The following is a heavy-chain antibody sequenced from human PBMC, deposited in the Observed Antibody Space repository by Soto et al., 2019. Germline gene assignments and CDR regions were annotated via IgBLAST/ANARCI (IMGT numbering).Heavy chain of an antibody. D-gene: IGHD6-6*01. CDR1: GFTFSNYA. V-gene: IGHV3-23*01. CDR2: ISGSGGTT. Sequence: EVQLLESGGGLVQPGGSLRLSCAASGFTFSNYAMSWVRQAPGKGLEWVSIISGSGGTTYHADSVKDRFTISRDNSKHTLFLHMNSLRAEDTAVYYCAKGVAVGFYFGSSTDSGFDPWGQGTLVTVSS. CDR3: AKGVAVGFYFGSSTDSGFDP. J-gene: IGHJ5*02.